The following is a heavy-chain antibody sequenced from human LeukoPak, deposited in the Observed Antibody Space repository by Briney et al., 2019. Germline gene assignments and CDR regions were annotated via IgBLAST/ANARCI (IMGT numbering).Heavy chain of an antibody. CDR3: ARRWELVDY. Sequence: GSLRLSCAASGFTFSSYAMSWVRQPPGKGLEWIGEINHSGSTNYNPSLKSRVTISVDTSKNQFSLKLSSVTAADTAVYYCARRWELVDYWGQGTLVTVSS. V-gene: IGHV4-34*01. CDR2: INHSGST. D-gene: IGHD1-26*01. J-gene: IGHJ4*02. CDR1: GFTFSSYA.